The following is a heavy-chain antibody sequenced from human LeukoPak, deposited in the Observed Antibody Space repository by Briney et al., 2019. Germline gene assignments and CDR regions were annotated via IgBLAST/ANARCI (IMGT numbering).Heavy chain of an antibody. D-gene: IGHD1-14*01. V-gene: IGHV3-33*01. CDR2: IWYDGSNK. J-gene: IGHJ4*02. CDR1: GFTFSSYG. CDR3: AREETGNPGGY. Sequence: PGRSLRLSCAASGFTFSSYGMHWVRQAPGKGLEWVAVIWYDGSNKYYADSVKGRFTISRDNSKNTLYLQMNSLRAEDTAVYYCAREETGNPGGYWGQGILVTVSS.